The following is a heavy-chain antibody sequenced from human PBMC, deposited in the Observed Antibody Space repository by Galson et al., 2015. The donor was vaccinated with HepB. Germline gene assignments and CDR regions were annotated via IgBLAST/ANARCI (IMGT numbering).Heavy chain of an antibody. CDR3: ARGPAPIFGVIMTRDDGFDV. D-gene: IGHD3-3*01. V-gene: IGHV1-3*01. J-gene: IGHJ3*01. CDR1: GSTFTNYA. Sequence: SVTVSCKASGSTFTNYAMHWVRQAPGQRLEWMGWVNAGNGNTIYSQKFQGRLTITRDTSASTAYMELSSLRSEDTAVFYCARGPAPIFGVIMTRDDGFDVWGQGTMVTVSS. CDR2: VNAGNGNT.